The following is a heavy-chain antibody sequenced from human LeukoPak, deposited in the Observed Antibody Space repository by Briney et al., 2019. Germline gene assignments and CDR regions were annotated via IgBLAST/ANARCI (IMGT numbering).Heavy chain of an antibody. CDR2: ISGSGGST. D-gene: IGHD1-1*01. J-gene: IGHJ6*02. V-gene: IGHV3-23*01. CDR1: GFTFSSYA. CDR3: AKTTEPFGDYYGMDV. Sequence: PGGSLRLYCAASGFTFSSYAMSWVRQAPGKGLEWVSAISGSGGSTYYADSVKGRFTISRDNSKNTLYLQMNSLRAEDTAVYYCAKTTEPFGDYYGMDVWGQGTTVTVSS.